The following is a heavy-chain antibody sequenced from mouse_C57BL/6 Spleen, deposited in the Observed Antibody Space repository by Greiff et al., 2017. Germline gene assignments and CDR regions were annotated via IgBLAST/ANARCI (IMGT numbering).Heavy chain of an antibody. J-gene: IGHJ1*03. V-gene: IGHV5-6*02. CDR2: ISSGGSYT. D-gene: IGHD2-3*01. Sequence: EVKLEESGGDLVKPGGSLKLSCAASGFTFSSYGMSWVRQTPDKRLEWVATISSGGSYTYYPDSVKGRFTISRDNAKNTLYLQMSSLKSEDTAMYYCARRYDGYTGYFDVWGTGTTVTVSS. CDR3: ARRYDGYTGYFDV. CDR1: GFTFSSYG.